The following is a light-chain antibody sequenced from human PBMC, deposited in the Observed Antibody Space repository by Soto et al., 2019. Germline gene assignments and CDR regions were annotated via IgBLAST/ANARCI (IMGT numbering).Light chain of an antibody. Sequence: EIVLTQSPGTLSLSPGERATLSCRASQSVSSNNLAWYQQRPGQAPRVVIYGASTRATGIPERFSGGGSGTDFTVTISSLEPEDFAVYYCQQRSNWPPITFGQGTRLEI. V-gene: IGKV3D-20*02. CDR3: QQRSNWPPIT. CDR1: QSVSSNN. CDR2: GAS. J-gene: IGKJ5*01.